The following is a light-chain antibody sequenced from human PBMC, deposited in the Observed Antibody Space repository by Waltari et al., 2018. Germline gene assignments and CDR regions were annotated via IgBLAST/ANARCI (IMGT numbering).Light chain of an antibody. CDR2: GNS. CDR3: STWDHSLRAQV. J-gene: IGLJ3*02. V-gene: IGLV1-44*01. CDR1: SNNIGRYA. Sequence: QSALTQEASVSGTVGQKVTLSGTGNSNNIGRYAVGWYQQISHGAPKTVMFGNSLPSGIPDRFSGSKSGTTASLTISGLQPEDEADYYCSTWDHSLRAQVFGGGTKLTVL.